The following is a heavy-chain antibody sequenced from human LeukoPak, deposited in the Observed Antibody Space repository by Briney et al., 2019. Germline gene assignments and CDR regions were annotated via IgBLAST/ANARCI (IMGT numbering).Heavy chain of an antibody. J-gene: IGHJ4*02. D-gene: IGHD1-1*01. CDR2: ISGHSGNT. V-gene: IGHV1-18*01. CDR3: ARDLSSGGWTLEFDY. CDR1: GYTFSTYG. Sequence: ASVKVSCKTSGYTFSTYGVTWVRQAPGQGFQWMGWISGHSGNTKYAENFQGRISLTTDTSATTAYMELRSLTSDDTAVYYCARDLSSGGWTLEFDYWGQGSLVTVVS.